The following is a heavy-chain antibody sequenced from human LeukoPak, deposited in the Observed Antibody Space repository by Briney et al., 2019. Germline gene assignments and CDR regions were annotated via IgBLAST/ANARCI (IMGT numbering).Heavy chain of an antibody. CDR1: GFTFSSYA. V-gene: IGHV3-30*03. Sequence: GGSLRLSCAASGFTFSSYAMHWVRQAPGKGLEWVTIISYDGSNKYYADSVKGRFTISRDNSKNTLYLQMNSLRTEDTAAYLCARDQEEQWLPSEYWGQGTLVTVSS. D-gene: IGHD6-19*01. CDR2: ISYDGSNK. CDR3: ARDQEEQWLPSEY. J-gene: IGHJ4*02.